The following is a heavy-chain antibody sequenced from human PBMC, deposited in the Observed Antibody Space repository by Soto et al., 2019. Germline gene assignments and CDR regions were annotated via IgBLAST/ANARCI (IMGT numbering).Heavy chain of an antibody. CDR1: GLTVSRSY. J-gene: IGHJ4*02. D-gene: IGHD2-8*01. CDR2: IYSGGST. CDR3: ARSGGFPVGDCTNSLCPNFDY. Sequence: PGGSLRLSCAASGLTVSRSYMSWVRQAPGKGLEWVSVIYSGGSTYDADSVKGRFTISRDNSKNTLYLQMNSLRAEDTAVYYCARSGGFPVGDCTNSLCPNFDYWGQGTQVTVSS. V-gene: IGHV3-66*01.